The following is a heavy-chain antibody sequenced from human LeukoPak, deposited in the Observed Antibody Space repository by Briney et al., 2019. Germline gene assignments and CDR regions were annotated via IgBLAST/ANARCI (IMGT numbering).Heavy chain of an antibody. CDR2: INPGGGST. V-gene: IGHV1-46*01. CDR1: GYTFASYY. Sequence: GASVKVSCKASGYTFASYYIHWVRQAPGQGLEWMGVINPGGGSTSYAQKFQGRVTMTRDTSTSTVYMELSSLRSEGTAVYYCARGYTVTTYWGQGTLVTVSS. D-gene: IGHD4-17*01. CDR3: ARGYTVTTY. J-gene: IGHJ4*02.